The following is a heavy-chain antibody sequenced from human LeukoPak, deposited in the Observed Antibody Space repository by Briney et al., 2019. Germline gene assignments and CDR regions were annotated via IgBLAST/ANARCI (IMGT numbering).Heavy chain of an antibody. J-gene: IGHJ6*02. V-gene: IGHV3-11*01. D-gene: IGHD6-13*01. CDR1: GFTFSDYY. CDR3: AKEGSSSQYFYYGMDV. CDR2: ISSSGSTI. Sequence: GGSPRLSCAASGFTFSDYYMSWIRQAPGKGLEWFSYISSSGSTIYYADSVKGRFTISRDNAKNSLYLQMNGLRAEDTALYYCAKEGSSSQYFYYGMDVWGQGTTVTVSS.